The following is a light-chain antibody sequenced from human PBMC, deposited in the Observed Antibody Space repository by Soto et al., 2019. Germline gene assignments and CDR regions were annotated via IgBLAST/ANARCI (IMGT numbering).Light chain of an antibody. J-gene: IGKJ1*01. CDR2: GAS. CDR1: QSVSSN. CDR3: QQYNNWPPWT. Sequence: EIFMTQSPATVSVAPGERATLSCRGSQSVSSNLAWYQQKPGQAPRLLIYGASTRATGIPARFSGSGSGTEFTLTISSLQSEDFAVYYCQQYNNWPPWTFGQGTKVDIK. V-gene: IGKV3-15*01.